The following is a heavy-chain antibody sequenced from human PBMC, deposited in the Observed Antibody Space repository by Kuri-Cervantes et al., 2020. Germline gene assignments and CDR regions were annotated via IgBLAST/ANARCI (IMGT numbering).Heavy chain of an antibody. CDR1: GYTFTSYY. J-gene: IGHJ4*02. CDR3: ARVLGYCSGGSCYALGY. D-gene: IGHD2-15*01. CDR2: INPSGGST. V-gene: IGHV1-46*01. Sequence: SVKVSCKASGYTFTSYYMHWVRQAPGQGLEWMGIINPSGGSTSYAQKFQGRVTMTRDTSTSTVYMELSSLRSEDTAVYYCARVLGYCSGGSCYALGYWGQGTLVTVSS.